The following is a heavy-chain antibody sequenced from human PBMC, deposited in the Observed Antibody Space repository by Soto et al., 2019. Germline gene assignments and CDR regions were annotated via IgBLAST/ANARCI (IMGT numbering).Heavy chain of an antibody. CDR1: GGSISSYY. V-gene: IGHV4-59*08. CDR3: ARLGGIWSGYSYFDY. J-gene: IGHJ4*02. CDR2: IYYSGST. D-gene: IGHD3-3*01. Sequence: PSETLSLTCTVSGGSISSYYWSWIRQPPGKGLEWIGYIYYSGSTNYNPSLKSRVTISVDTSKNQFSLKLSSVTAADTAVYYCARLGGIWSGYSYFDYWGQGTLVTVSS.